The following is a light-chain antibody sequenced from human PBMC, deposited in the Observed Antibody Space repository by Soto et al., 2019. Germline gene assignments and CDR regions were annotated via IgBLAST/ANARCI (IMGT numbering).Light chain of an antibody. Sequence: QSVLTQPASVAGSPGPSITISCSGSTSDIGTYNYVSWYQHHPGKAPKLIIYEVSNRPSGVSNRFSGSKSGNTASLTISGLQAEDEADYYCNSYTVRSTWVFGGGTKVTVL. CDR3: NSYTVRSTWV. CDR1: TSDIGTYNY. CDR2: EVS. V-gene: IGLV2-14*01. J-gene: IGLJ3*02.